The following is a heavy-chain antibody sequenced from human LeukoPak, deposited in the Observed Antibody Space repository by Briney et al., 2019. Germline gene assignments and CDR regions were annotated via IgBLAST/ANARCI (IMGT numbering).Heavy chain of an antibody. CDR1: GGSISSSNW. CDR3: ATPSYSSSWGTIDV. V-gene: IGHV4-4*02. J-gene: IGHJ3*01. Sequence: SGTLSLTCAVSGGSISSSNWWSWVRQPPGKGLEWIGEIYHSGSTNYNPSLKSRVTISVEKSKNQFSLNLSSVTAADTAVYYCATPSYSSSWGTIDVWGQGTMVTVSS. CDR2: IYHSGST. D-gene: IGHD6-13*01.